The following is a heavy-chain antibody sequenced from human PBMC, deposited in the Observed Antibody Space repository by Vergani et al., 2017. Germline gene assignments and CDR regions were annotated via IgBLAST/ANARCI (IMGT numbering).Heavy chain of an antibody. D-gene: IGHD2-21*01. CDR2: IKQDGSEK. CDR1: GFTFSSYW. Sequence: EVQLVESGGGLVQPGGSLRLSCAASGFTFSSYWMSWVRQAPGKGLEWVANIKQDGSEKYYVDSVKGRFTISRDNAKNSLYLQMNSLRAEDTAVYYCARDVVLAAGPHIVGLGFDYWGQGTLVTVSS. J-gene: IGHJ4*02. V-gene: IGHV3-7*01. CDR3: ARDVVLAAGPHIVGLGFDY.